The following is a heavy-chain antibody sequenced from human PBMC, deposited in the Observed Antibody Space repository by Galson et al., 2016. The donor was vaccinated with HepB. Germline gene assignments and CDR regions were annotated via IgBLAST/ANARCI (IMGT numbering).Heavy chain of an antibody. Sequence: SLRLSCADSTFTFSNYWMTWVRQAPGKGLEWVANIKPDGSEKDYVDSVKGRFTISRDNAKKSLYPQMNSLRAEDTAVYYCARRSCIAVACYSSSYRCFDSWGQGTLVTVSS. CDR2: IKPDGSEK. CDR1: TFTFSNYW. CDR3: ARRSCIAVACYSSSYRCFDS. D-gene: IGHD2-15*01. V-gene: IGHV3-7*01. J-gene: IGHJ4*02.